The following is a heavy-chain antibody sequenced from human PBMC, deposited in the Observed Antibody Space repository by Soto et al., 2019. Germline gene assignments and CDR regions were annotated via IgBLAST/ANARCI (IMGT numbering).Heavy chain of an antibody. J-gene: IGHJ3*01. CDR1: GGSISSSSYY. CDR3: ARSSGYELDAFDV. CDR2: IYYSGST. V-gene: IGHV4-39*07. D-gene: IGHD5-12*01. Sequence: SETLSLTCTVSGGSISSSSYYWGWIRQPPGKGLEWIGSIYYSGSTNYNPSLRSRVTISVDTSKNQFSLKLTSVTAADTAVFYCARSSGYELDAFDVWGQGTKVTVSS.